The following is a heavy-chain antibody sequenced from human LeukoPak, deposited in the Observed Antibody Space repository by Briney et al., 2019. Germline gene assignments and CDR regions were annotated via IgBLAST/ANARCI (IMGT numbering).Heavy chain of an antibody. CDR3: ARDRYYYGSGSYFSRWFDP. J-gene: IGHJ5*02. CDR2: IYYSGST. D-gene: IGHD3-10*01. V-gene: IGHV4-31*03. CDR1: GGSISSGGYY. Sequence: PSETLSLTCTVSGGSISSGGYYWSWIRQHPGKGLEWIGYIYYSGSTYYNPSLKSRVTISVDTSKNQFSVKLSSVTAADTAVYYRARDRYYYGSGSYFSRWFDPWGQGTLVTVSS.